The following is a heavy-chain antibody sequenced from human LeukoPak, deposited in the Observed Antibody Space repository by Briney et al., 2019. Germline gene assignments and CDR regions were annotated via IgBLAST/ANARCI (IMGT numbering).Heavy chain of an antibody. CDR2: AYSGGST. J-gene: IGHJ2*01. CDR1: GFTVSSNY. Sequence: GGSLRLSCVASGFTVSSNYMSWVRQAPGKGLEWVSAAYSGGSTYYADSVKGRLTFSRDNSKNTLYLQMNSLRAEDTAVYYCAREALGRYYFDLWGRGTLVTVSS. CDR3: AREALGRYYFDL. D-gene: IGHD3-10*01. V-gene: IGHV3-66*01.